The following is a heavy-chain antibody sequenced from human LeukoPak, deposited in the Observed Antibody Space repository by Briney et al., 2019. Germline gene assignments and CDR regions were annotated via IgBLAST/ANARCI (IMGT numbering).Heavy chain of an antibody. J-gene: IGHJ6*03. CDR2: ISGSGGTT. CDR1: GFTFSSYG. D-gene: IGHD4-23*01. V-gene: IGHV3-23*01. Sequence: GGSLRLSCAASGFTFSSYGMSWVRQAPGKGLEWVSGISGSGGTTYYADSVKGRFTISRDNAKNSLYLQMNNLRAEDTAVYYCARLHYGGNYGYYYYYMDVWGKGTTVTISS. CDR3: ARLHYGGNYGYYYYYMDV.